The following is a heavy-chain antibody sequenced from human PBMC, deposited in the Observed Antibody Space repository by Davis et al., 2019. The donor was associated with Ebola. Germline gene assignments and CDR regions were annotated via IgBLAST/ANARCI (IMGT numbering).Heavy chain of an antibody. J-gene: IGHJ6*04. V-gene: IGHV6-1*01. Sequence: PSETLSLTCAISAASVSRSGWHWIRQSPSRGLEWLGRTYYNSKWYSDYAVSVKSRITINPDTSKNQFSLQLNSVTPEDTALYYCARGWFRGGMDVWGEGTTVTVSS. CDR1: AASVSRSG. CDR2: TYYNSKWYS. D-gene: IGHD3-10*01. CDR3: ARGWFRGGMDV.